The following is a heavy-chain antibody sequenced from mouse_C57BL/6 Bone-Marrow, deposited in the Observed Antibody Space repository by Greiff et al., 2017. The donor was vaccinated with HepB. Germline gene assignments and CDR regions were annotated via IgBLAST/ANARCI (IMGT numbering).Heavy chain of an antibody. V-gene: IGHV5-4*01. J-gene: IGHJ2*01. CDR1: GFTFSSYA. CDR2: ISDGGSYT. CDR3: ARDRGY. Sequence: EVQLVESGGGLVKPGGSLKLSCAASGFTFSSYAMSWVRQTPEKRLEWVATISDGGSYTYYPDNVKGRFTISRDNAKNNLYLQMSHLKSEDTAMYYCARDRGYWGQGTTLTVSS. D-gene: IGHD3-1*01.